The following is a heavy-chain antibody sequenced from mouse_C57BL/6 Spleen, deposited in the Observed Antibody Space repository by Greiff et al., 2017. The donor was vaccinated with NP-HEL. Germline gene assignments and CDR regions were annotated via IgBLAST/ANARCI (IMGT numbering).Heavy chain of an antibody. V-gene: IGHV5-9*01. D-gene: IGHD4-1*01. Sequence: EVKLMESGGGLVKPGGSLKLSCAASGFTFSSYTMSWVRQTPEKRLEWVASISGGGGNTYYPDSVKGRFTISRDNAKNTLYLQMSSLRSEDTALYYCARRLADFDYWGQGTTLTVSS. CDR1: GFTFSSYT. J-gene: IGHJ2*01. CDR2: ISGGGGNT. CDR3: ARRLADFDY.